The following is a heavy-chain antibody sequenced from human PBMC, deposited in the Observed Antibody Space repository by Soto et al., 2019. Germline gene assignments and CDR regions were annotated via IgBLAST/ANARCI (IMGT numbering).Heavy chain of an antibody. V-gene: IGHV3-23*01. Sequence: GGSLRLSCAASGFTFSRYDMSWVRQAPGKGLEWVSAINGGRTFYGDSVEGRFTVSRDDSKDTLYLQMNSLRVDDTAIYYCATHGWDLWGQGTLVTVSS. J-gene: IGHJ5*02. CDR3: ATHGWDL. CDR2: INGGRT. CDR1: GFTFSRYD. D-gene: IGHD6-19*01.